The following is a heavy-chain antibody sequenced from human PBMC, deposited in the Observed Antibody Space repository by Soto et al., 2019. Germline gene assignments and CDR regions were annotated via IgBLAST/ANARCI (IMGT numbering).Heavy chain of an antibody. V-gene: IGHV4-4*02. CDR3: ARKAWVRFDY. CDR1: GDSISSSVW. J-gene: IGHJ4*02. CDR2: VFHTGNT. D-gene: IGHD7-27*01. Sequence: QVQMQESGPGLVKPSGTLSLTCAVSGDSISSSVWWTWVRQPPGKGLEWIGEVFHTGNTNYNPSLKSRVTMSVDKSTNEFSLKVTSVTDADTAIYYCARKAWVRFDYWGQGALVTVSS.